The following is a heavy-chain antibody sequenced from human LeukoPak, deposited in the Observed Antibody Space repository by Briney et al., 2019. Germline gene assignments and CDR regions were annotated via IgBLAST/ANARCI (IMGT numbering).Heavy chain of an antibody. J-gene: IGHJ3*02. D-gene: IGHD5-18*01. CDR2: INHSGST. CDR3: ARSGYSYGADAFDI. CDR1: GGSFSGYY. Sequence: SETLSLTCAVYGGSFSGYYWSWIRQPPGKGLEWIGEINHSGSTNYNPSLKSRVTISVDTSKNQFSLKLSSVTAADTAVYYCARSGYSYGADAFDIWGQGTMVTVSS. V-gene: IGHV4-34*01.